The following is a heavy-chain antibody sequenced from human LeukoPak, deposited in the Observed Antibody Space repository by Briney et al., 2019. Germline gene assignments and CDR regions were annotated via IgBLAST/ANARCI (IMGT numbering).Heavy chain of an antibody. J-gene: IGHJ4*02. CDR1: GGSFSGYS. D-gene: IGHD3-3*01. Sequence: SETLSLTCAVYGGSFSGYSWSWIRQPPGKGLEWIGYIYYSGSTYYNPSLKSRVTISVDTSKNQFSLRLSSVTAADTAVYYCARVEVVPNYFDYWGQGTLVTVSS. CDR3: ARVEVVPNYFDY. CDR2: IYYSGST. V-gene: IGHV4-30-4*07.